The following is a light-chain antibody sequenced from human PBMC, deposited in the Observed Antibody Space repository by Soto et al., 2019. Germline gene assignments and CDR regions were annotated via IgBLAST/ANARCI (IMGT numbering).Light chain of an antibody. Sequence: ETVLTQSPATLSASPGERATLSCRASQSVSSNLAWYLQKPGQAPRLRIYGPSTRATGIPARFSGSGSGTEFTLTIDSLQSEDFAVYYCQQYNNWPLTFGPGTKVDIK. CDR2: GPS. J-gene: IGKJ3*01. V-gene: IGKV3-15*01. CDR1: QSVSSN. CDR3: QQYNNWPLT.